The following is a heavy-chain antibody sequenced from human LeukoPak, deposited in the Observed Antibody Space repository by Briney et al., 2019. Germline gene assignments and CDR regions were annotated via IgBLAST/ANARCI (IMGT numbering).Heavy chain of an antibody. CDR1: GFTFADYG. CDR2: IRSKGYGETT. D-gene: IGHD1-14*01. V-gene: IGHV3-49*03. J-gene: IGHJ4*02. CDR3: SGGDGSEPFDY. Sequence: GGSLRLSCTTSGFTFADYGLSWFRQAPGKGLEWVSFIRSKGYGETTEYAAAVKDRFIISRDNSKSIAYLQMNSLKPQDTGVYLCSGGDGSEPFDYWGPGTLVTVSS.